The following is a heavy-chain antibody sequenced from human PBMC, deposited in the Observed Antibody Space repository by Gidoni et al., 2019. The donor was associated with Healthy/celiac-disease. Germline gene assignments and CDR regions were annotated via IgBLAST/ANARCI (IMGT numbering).Heavy chain of an antibody. CDR1: GGYISSYY. CDR2: IYYSGST. CDR3: ARGSSTYYYDSSGYYWAEYCQH. Sequence: QVPLQESGPGLVKPSETLSLTCTVSGGYISSYYWSWIRQPPGKGLEWIGYIYYSGSTNSNPSLKSRVTISVDTSKHQFSLKLSSVTAADTAVYYCARGSSTYYYDSSGYYWAEYCQHWGQGTLVTVSS. V-gene: IGHV4-59*01. J-gene: IGHJ1*01. D-gene: IGHD3-22*01.